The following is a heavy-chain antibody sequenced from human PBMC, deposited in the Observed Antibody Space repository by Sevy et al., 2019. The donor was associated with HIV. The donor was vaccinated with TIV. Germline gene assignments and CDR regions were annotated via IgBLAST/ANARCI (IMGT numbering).Heavy chain of an antibody. V-gene: IGHV4-31*03. J-gene: IGHJ6*03. CDR2: IYYSGST. Sequence: SETLSLTCTVSGGSISSGGYYWSWIRQHPGKGLEWIGYIYYSGSTYYNPPLKSRVTISVDTSKNQFSLKLSSVTAADTAVYYCARKSPLSMVRGVNTRSYYYYYYMDVWGKGTTVTVSS. CDR1: GGSISSGGYY. D-gene: IGHD3-10*01. CDR3: ARKSPLSMVRGVNTRSYYYYYYMDV.